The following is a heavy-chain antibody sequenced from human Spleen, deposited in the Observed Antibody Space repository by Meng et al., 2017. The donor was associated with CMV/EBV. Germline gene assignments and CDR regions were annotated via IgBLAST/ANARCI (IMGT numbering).Heavy chain of an antibody. CDR1: GYTFTNYA. J-gene: IGHJ5*02. D-gene: IGHD1-26*01. CDR3: ARKVGASTYWFDP. Sequence: VQLVQSGAEVKKPGASVKLSCKASGYTFTNYAMHWVRQAPGQSLEWMGWINAGNGNTKSSEKFQGRVTITRDTSASTSYMELSSLRSEDTAVYYCARKVGASTYWFDPWGQGTLVTVSS. CDR2: INAGNGNT. V-gene: IGHV1-3*01.